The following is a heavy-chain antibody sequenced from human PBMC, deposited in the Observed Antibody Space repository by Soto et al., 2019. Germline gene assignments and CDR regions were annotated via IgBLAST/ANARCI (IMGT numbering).Heavy chain of an antibody. CDR1: GASASSNIAT. CDR2: TYYRSKWHN. J-gene: IGHJ4*02. CDR3: ARSSVGAKQELFEF. D-gene: IGHD1-26*01. V-gene: IGHV6-1*01. Sequence: SPTLSLTYALSGASASSNIATWIWTTQSPSRGLEWLGRTYYRSKWHNEYAVSVKSRITIISDTSKNQVSLQQNSMTPEDTAVYYCARSSVGAKQELFEFWGQG.